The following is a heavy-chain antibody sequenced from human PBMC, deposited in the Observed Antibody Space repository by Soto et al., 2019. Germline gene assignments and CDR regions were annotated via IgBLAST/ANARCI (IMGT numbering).Heavy chain of an antibody. CDR1: GFTFSSYS. Sequence: GGSLRLSCAASGFTFSSYSMNWVRQAPWKGLEWVSSISSSSSYIYYADSVKGRFTISRDNAKNSLYLQMNRVRAEDTAVYYCARAPYVIPLCLVTLSTSYSYGMDVSDQGTSVTLSS. D-gene: IGHD3-10*02. J-gene: IGHJ6*02. CDR3: ARAPYVIPLCLVTLSTSYSYGMDV. CDR2: ISSSSSYI. V-gene: IGHV3-21*01.